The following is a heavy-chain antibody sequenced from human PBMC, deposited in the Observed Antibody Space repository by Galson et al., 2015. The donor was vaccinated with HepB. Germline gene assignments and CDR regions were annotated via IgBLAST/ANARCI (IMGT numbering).Heavy chain of an antibody. V-gene: IGHV4-34*01. D-gene: IGHD3-3*01. CDR3: ARGQIGFGGGGHWFDP. Sequence: LSLTCAVYGGSFSGYYWSWIRQPPGRGLEWIGEINHSGSTNYNPSLKSRVTISVDTAKNQFSLKLSSVTAADTAVYYCARGQIGFGGGGHWFDPWGQGTLVTVSS. J-gene: IGHJ5*02. CDR1: GGSFSGYY. CDR2: INHSGST.